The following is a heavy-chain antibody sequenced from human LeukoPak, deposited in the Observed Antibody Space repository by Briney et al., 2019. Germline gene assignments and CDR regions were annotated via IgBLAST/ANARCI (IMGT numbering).Heavy chain of an antibody. CDR3: ARVRRVWVDSGVYCSGGSCYGPLDY. D-gene: IGHD2-15*01. CDR1: GGSFSGYY. V-gene: IGHV4-34*01. Sequence: NPSETLSLTCAVYGGSFSGYYWSWIRQPPGKGLEWIGEINHSGSTNYNPSLKSRVTISVDTSKNQFSLKLSSVTAADTAVYYCARVRRVWVDSGVYCSGGSCYGPLDYWGQGTLVTVSS. J-gene: IGHJ4*02. CDR2: INHSGST.